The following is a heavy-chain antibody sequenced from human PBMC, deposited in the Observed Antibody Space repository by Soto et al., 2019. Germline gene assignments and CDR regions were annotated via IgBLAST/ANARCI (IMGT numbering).Heavy chain of an antibody. J-gene: IGHJ3*02. D-gene: IGHD6-19*01. CDR1: GFTFSSYT. V-gene: IGHV3-23*01. Sequence: GESLTTSCPASGFTFSSYTMIWVLQAPGKGLEWVSTVSGSGDSTYYADSVRGRLTISRDNSKYTLYLQMNGLRVDDTAVYYCAKGPYSSGGTGAFDIWGQGTTVTVSS. CDR2: VSGSGDST. CDR3: AKGPYSSGGTGAFDI.